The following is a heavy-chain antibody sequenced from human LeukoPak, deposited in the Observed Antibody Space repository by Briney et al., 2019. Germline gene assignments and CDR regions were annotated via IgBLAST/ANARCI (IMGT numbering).Heavy chain of an antibody. CDR3: ARDYGDYWFDP. Sequence: PSETLSLTCTVSGGSISSYYWTWIRQPPGKGLEWIGYINYSGSTNYNPSLKSRVTISLDTSKNQFSLKLSSVTAADTAVYFCARDYGDYWFDPWGQGTLVIVSS. CDR2: INYSGST. V-gene: IGHV4-59*12. CDR1: GGSISSYY. D-gene: IGHD4-17*01. J-gene: IGHJ5*02.